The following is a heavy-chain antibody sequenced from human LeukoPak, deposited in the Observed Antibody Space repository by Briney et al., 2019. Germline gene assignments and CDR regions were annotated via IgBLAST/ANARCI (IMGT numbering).Heavy chain of an antibody. V-gene: IGHV3-30*02. J-gene: IGHJ4*02. Sequence: PGGSLRLSCAASGFTVSSNYMSWVRQAPGKGLEWVAFIRYDGSNKYYADSVKGRFTISRDNSKNTLYLQMNSLRTEDTAMYYCAKGVTIFGVVIMGYFDYWGQGTLVTVSS. CDR2: IRYDGSNK. CDR3: AKGVTIFGVVIMGYFDY. D-gene: IGHD3-3*01. CDR1: GFTVSSNY.